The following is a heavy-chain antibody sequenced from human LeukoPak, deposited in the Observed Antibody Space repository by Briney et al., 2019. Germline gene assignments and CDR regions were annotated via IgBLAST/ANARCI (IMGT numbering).Heavy chain of an antibody. V-gene: IGHV1-69*05. CDR3: ARGSIAAREPFDY. CDR2: IIPIFGTA. Sequence: SVKVSCKASGGTFSSYAISWVRQASGQGLEWMGGIIPIFGTANYAQKFQGRVTITTDESTSTAYVELSSLRSEDTAVDYCARGSIAAREPFDYWGQGTLVTVSS. J-gene: IGHJ4*02. CDR1: GGTFSSYA. D-gene: IGHD6-6*01.